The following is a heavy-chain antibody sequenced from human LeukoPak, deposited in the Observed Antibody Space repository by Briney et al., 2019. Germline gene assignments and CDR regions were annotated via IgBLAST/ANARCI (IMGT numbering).Heavy chain of an antibody. V-gene: IGHV3-11*01. CDR1: GFTFSDYY. CDR2: ISSSGSTI. J-gene: IGHJ4*02. CDR3: AKDPLGYCSSTSCYPIDY. Sequence: GGSLRLSCAASGFTFSDYYMSWIRQAPGKGLEWVSYISSSGSTIYYADSVKGQFTISRDNAKNSLYLQMNSLRAEDTAVYYCAKDPLGYCSSTSCYPIDYWGQGTLVTVSS. D-gene: IGHD2-2*01.